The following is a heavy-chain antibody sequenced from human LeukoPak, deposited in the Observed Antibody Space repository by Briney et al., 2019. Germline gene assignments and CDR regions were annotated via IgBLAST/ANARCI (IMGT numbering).Heavy chain of an antibody. D-gene: IGHD6-19*01. J-gene: IGHJ4*02. V-gene: IGHV4-39*01. CDR1: GGSISSSSYY. Sequence: SSETLSLTCTVSGGSISSSSYYWGWIRQPPGKGLEWIGSIYYSGSTYYNPSLKSRVTISVDTSKNQFSLKLTSVTAADTAVYYCARQSTKYSSGWFFDYWGQETLVTVSS. CDR3: ARQSTKYSSGWFFDY. CDR2: IYYSGST.